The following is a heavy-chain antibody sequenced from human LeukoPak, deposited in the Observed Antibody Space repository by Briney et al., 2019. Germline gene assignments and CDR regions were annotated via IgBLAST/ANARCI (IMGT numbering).Heavy chain of an antibody. J-gene: IGHJ4*02. CDR3: TKAEGRLRWLDY. D-gene: IGHD4-23*01. V-gene: IGHV3-30*18. CDR2: ISYDGSDK. CDR1: GFSFNIYG. Sequence: GGSLRLSCAVSGFSFNIYGMHWVRLAPGKGLEWVAVISYDGSDKYYVDSVKGRFIISRDNSKNSLYLQMNSLRAEDTAVYYCTKAEGRLRWLDYWGQGTLVTVSS.